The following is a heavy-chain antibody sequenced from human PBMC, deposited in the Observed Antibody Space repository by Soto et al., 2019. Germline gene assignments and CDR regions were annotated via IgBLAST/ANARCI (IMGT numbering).Heavy chain of an antibody. CDR3: ARNLMDYDILTGYYMAYYFDS. J-gene: IGHJ4*02. V-gene: IGHV1-3*01. CDR2: INAGNGNT. D-gene: IGHD3-9*01. Sequence: ASVKVSCKASGYTFASSAMHWVRQAPGQRLEWMGWINAGNGNTKYSQKFQGRVTITRDTSASTAYMELSSLRSEDTAVYYCARNLMDYDILTGYYMAYYFDSWGQGTLVTVSS. CDR1: GYTFASSA.